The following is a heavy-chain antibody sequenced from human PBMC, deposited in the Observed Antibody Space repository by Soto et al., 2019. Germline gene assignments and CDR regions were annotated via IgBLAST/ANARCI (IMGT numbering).Heavy chain of an antibody. CDR1: GYTFTGYY. D-gene: IGHD6-6*01. V-gene: IGHV1-2*04. Sequence: ASVKVSCKASGYTFTGYYMHWVRQAPGQGLEWMGWINPNSGGTNYAQKFQGWVTMTRDTSISTAYMELNSLRAEDTAVYYCAAARQLVNYYYGMDVWGQGTTVTVSS. CDR2: INPNSGGT. J-gene: IGHJ6*02. CDR3: AAARQLVNYYYGMDV.